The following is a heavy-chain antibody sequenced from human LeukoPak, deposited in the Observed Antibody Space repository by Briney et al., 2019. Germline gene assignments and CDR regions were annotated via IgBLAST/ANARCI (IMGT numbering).Heavy chain of an antibody. CDR1: GGSSSGYY. CDR2: INHSGST. V-gene: IGHV4-34*01. Sequence: SETLSLTCAVYGGSSSGYYWSWIRQPPGKGLEWIGEINHSGSTNYNPSLKSRVTISVDTSKNQFSLKLSSVTAADTAVYYCARGWDTAMVMGSWFDPWGQGTLVTVSS. CDR3: ARGWDTAMVMGSWFDP. J-gene: IGHJ5*02. D-gene: IGHD5-18*01.